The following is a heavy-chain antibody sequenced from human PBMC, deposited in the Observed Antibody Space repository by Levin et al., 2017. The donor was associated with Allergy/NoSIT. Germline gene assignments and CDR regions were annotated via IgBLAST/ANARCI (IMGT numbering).Heavy chain of an antibody. Sequence: SETLSLTCTVSGGSISSGGYYWSWIRQHPGKGLEWIGYIYYSGSTYYNPSLKSRVTISVDTSKNQFSLKLSSVTAADTAVYYCARGGGSGSYLGGYWGQGTLVTVSS. D-gene: IGHD3-10*01. J-gene: IGHJ4*02. CDR1: GGSISSGGYY. V-gene: IGHV4-31*03. CDR2: IYYSGST. CDR3: ARGGGSGSYLGGY.